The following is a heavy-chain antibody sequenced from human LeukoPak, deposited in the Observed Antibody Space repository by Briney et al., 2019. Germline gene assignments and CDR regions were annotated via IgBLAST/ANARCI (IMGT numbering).Heavy chain of an antibody. CDR1: GFTFSNYA. D-gene: IGHD2-2*01. CDR3: AREGLGYCGSTSCQPIDY. J-gene: IGHJ4*02. V-gene: IGHV3-30*04. Sequence: GGSLRLSCAASGFTFSNYAMNWVRQAPGKGLEWVAVISYDGGNTYYTDSVKGPFTISRDNSKNTLYPQMNSLRGEDTAVYYCAREGLGYCGSTSCQPIDYWGQGTLVTVSS. CDR2: ISYDGGNT.